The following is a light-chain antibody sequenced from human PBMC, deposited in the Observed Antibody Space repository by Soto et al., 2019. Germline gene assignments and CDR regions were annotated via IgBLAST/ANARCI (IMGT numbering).Light chain of an antibody. CDR1: QEITNH. J-gene: IGKJ4*01. Sequence: DIQMTQSPSSLSASVGDRVTITCQASQEITNHLNWYQFKPGKLPKLLIFDASHLQSGVPVRFSGSGSQTLFTFTISSLQPEDIAAYYCQQYEDLPLTFGGGTKVEI. V-gene: IGKV1-33*01. CDR3: QQYEDLPLT. CDR2: DAS.